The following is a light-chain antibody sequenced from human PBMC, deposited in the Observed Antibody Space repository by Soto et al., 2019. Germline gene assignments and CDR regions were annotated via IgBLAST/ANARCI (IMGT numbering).Light chain of an antibody. CDR2: DVS. Sequence: QSVLTQPRSVSGSPGQSVTISCTGTSSDVGGYNYVSWYQQHPGKAPQLMIYDVSKRPSGVPDRFSGSKSGNAASLTISGLQAEDEADYFCSAYAGRDTVVFGGGTKLTVL. V-gene: IGLV2-11*01. J-gene: IGLJ2*01. CDR3: SAYAGRDTVV. CDR1: SSDVGGYNY.